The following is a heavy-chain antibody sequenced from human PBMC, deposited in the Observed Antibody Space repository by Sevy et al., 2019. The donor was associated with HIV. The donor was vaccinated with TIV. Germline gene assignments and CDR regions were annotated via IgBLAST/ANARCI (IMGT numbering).Heavy chain of an antibody. Sequence: SETLSLTCTVSGGTISSYYWSWIRQPPGKGLEWIGYIYYSGSTNYNPSLKSRVTISVDTSKNQFSLKLSSVTAADTAVYYCARGGRWLQLDYWGQGTLVTVSS. J-gene: IGHJ4*02. V-gene: IGHV4-59*01. D-gene: IGHD5-12*01. CDR3: ARGGRWLQLDY. CDR1: GGTISSYY. CDR2: IYYSGST.